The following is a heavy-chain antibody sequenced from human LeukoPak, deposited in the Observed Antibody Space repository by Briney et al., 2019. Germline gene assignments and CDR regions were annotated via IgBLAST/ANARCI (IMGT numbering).Heavy chain of an antibody. CDR1: GYTFTSYA. V-gene: IGHV7-4-1*02. Sequence: VASVKVSCTASGYTFTSYAMNWVRQAPGQGLEWMGWINTNTGNPTYAQGFTGRFVFSLDTSVSTAYLQISSLKAEDTAVYYCAGPVRGAALFWGQGTLVTVSS. J-gene: IGHJ4*02. D-gene: IGHD6-6*01. CDR3: AGPVRGAALF. CDR2: INTNTGNP.